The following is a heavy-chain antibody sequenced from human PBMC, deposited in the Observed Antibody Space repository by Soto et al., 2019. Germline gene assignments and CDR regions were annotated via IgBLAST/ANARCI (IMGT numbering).Heavy chain of an antibody. J-gene: IGHJ4*02. CDR3: ARLDYDSSGYYYYFDY. Sequence: ASVKVSCKASGYTFTSYGISWVRQAPGQGLEWMGWISAYNGNTNYAQKLQGRVTMTTDTSTSTAYMELRSLRSDDTVVYYCARLDYDSSGYYYYFDYWGQGTLVTVSS. V-gene: IGHV1-18*01. CDR2: ISAYNGNT. D-gene: IGHD3-22*01. CDR1: GYTFTSYG.